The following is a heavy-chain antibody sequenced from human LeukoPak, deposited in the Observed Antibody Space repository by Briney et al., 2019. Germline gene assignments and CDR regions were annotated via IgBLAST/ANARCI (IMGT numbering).Heavy chain of an antibody. J-gene: IGHJ4*02. CDR2: IRYDGSNK. CDR1: GFTFSSYG. V-gene: IGHV3-30*02. D-gene: IGHD3-3*01. CDR3: AKGDVGDDFWSGYYPFDY. Sequence: GGSLRLSCAASGFTFSSYGMHWVRQAPGKGLEWVAFIRYDGSNKYYADSVKGRFTISRDNSKNTLYLQMNSLRAEDTAVYYCAKGDVGDDFWSGYYPFDYWGQGTLVTVSS.